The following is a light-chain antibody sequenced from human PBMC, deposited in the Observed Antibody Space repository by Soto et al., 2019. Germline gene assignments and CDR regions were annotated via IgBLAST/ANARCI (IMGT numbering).Light chain of an antibody. CDR1: SSDVGCYRY. CDR2: EVS. V-gene: IGLV2-14*01. J-gene: IGLJ1*01. CDR3: NSYTSTTPYV. Sequence: QSVLTQPASVSGSPGQSITISCTGTSSDVGCYRYVSWFQHHPGKAPKLIIYEVSNRPSGISDRFSGSKSGNTASLTISGLQAEDEADYYCNSYTSTTPYVFGTGTKVTVL.